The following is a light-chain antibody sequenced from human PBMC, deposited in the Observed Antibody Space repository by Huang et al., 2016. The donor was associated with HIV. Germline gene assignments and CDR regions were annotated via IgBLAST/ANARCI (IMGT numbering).Light chain of an antibody. J-gene: IGKJ2*01. CDR2: AAS. CDR3: QQSFNARYT. Sequence: DIQMTQSPSSLSASVGDRVTITCRASHNISSYLNWYHQKPGKAPKLLIYAASRLQSGVPSRFSGSGSGTDFTLAIGSLQPEDFATYYCQQSFNARYTFGQGTKLAIK. CDR1: HNISSY. V-gene: IGKV1-39*01.